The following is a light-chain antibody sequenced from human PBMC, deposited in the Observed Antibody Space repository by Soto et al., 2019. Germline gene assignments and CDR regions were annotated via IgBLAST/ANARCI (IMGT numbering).Light chain of an antibody. CDR3: QHYYVYPKT. V-gene: IGKV1-5*03. Sequence: DIQMTQSPSTLSASVGDRVTITCRASQSINIWLAWFQQKPGKAPKLLIYKTSTLESGVPSRFSGSACGTEFTLTISSLQPYDFATYYCQHYYVYPKTFGQVTKVEAK. J-gene: IGKJ1*01. CDR1: QSINIW. CDR2: KTS.